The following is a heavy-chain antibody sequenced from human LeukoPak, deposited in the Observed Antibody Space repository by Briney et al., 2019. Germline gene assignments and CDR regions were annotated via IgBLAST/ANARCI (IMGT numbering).Heavy chain of an antibody. CDR2: INGDGSRS. CDR3: ARTSPTSHFDF. J-gene: IGHJ4*02. D-gene: IGHD3-16*01. CDR1: GFTFTTYW. V-gene: IGHV3-74*01. Sequence: GGSLRLSCAASGFTFTTYWMHWVRQAPGKGLVWVSRINGDGSRSNYADSVKGRFTISRDNARDTLYLQMNSLRAEDTALYYCARTSPTSHFDFWGQGTLVTVSS.